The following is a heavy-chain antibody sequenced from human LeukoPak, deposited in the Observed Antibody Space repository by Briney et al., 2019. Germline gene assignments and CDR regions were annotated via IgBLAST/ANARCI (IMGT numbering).Heavy chain of an antibody. CDR2: IYYSGST. Sequence: SETLSLTCTVSGGSIRSHYWTWIRQPPGKGLEYIGYIYYSGSTDYNPSLKSRVTTSVDTSKNKFSLKVSSVTAADTAVYYCARHRTAMAVTDYWGQGALVTVSS. J-gene: IGHJ4*02. D-gene: IGHD5-18*01. CDR1: GGSIRSHY. V-gene: IGHV4-59*08. CDR3: ARHRTAMAVTDY.